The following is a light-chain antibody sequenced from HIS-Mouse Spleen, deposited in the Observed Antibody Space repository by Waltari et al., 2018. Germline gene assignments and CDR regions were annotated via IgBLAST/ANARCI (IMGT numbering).Light chain of an antibody. Sequence: DIQWNKSPSFLSASLGDRVTITCRASQGSGSYLAWYQQKPGKAPKLLIYAATTLQSGVPSRFSGSGSGTEFTLTISSLQPEDFATYYCQQLNSYPPTFGQGTKVEIK. CDR3: QQLNSYPPT. V-gene: IGKV1-9*01. J-gene: IGKJ1*01. CDR1: QGSGSY. CDR2: AAT.